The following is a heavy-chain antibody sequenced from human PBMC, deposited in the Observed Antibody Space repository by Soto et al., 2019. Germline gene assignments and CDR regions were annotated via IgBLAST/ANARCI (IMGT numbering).Heavy chain of an antibody. CDR1: GDRVSSNSAA. V-gene: IGHV6-1*01. Sequence: QTLSLTCAISGDRVSSNSAAWNWIRQSPSRGLEWLARTYYRSKWYNDYSVGVKSRITINPDTSKDQFSLQLNSVTPEDTAVYYCARAGSTGYGMYVWSLRTTLPVSS. D-gene: IGHD3-10*01. CDR2: TYYRSKWYN. J-gene: IGHJ6*02. CDR3: ARAGSTGYGMYV.